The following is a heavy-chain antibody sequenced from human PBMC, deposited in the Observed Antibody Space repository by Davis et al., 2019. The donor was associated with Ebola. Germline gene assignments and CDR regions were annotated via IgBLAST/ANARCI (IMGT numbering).Heavy chain of an antibody. CDR1: GGSMNSGNYY. CDR3: ARGSIGSITTIFDN. D-gene: IGHD1-20*01. CDR2: IYYSGST. Sequence: MPSETLSLTCTVSGGSMNSGNYYWTWIRQHPGAGLEWLGYIYYSGSTHYNPSFKSRLTMSRDTSTNQFSLKLSSVTAADTAFYYCARGSIGSITTIFDNWGQGTLVTVSS. J-gene: IGHJ4*02. V-gene: IGHV4-31*03.